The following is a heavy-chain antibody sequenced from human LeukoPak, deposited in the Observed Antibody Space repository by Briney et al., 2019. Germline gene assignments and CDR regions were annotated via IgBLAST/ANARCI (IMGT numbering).Heavy chain of an antibody. CDR2: IRYDGSNK. J-gene: IGHJ4*02. D-gene: IGHD3-3*01. CDR1: GFTFSSYG. Sequence: PGGSLRLSCAASGFTFSSYGMHWVRQAPGKGLEWVAFIRYDGSNKYYADSVKGRFTISRDNSKNTLYLQMNSLRAEDTAVYYCAKDRNYDFWSGYETSQGYWGQGTLVTVSS. V-gene: IGHV3-30*02. CDR3: AKDRNYDFWSGYETSQGY.